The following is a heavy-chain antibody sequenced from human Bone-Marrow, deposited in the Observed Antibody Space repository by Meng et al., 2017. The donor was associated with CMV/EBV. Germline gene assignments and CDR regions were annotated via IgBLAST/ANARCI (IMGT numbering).Heavy chain of an antibody. CDR1: GGSISSSSYY. CDR2: IYYSGST. Sequence: SETLSLTCTVSGGSISSSSYYWGWIRQPPGKGLEWIGSIYYSGSTYYNPSLKSRVTISVDTSKNQFSLKLSSVTAADTAVYYCARKNSRSRLVIERYYYYYYGMDVWGQGTTVTVSS. V-gene: IGHV4-39*01. D-gene: IGHD3-9*01. J-gene: IGHJ6*02. CDR3: ARKNSRSRLVIERYYYYYYGMDV.